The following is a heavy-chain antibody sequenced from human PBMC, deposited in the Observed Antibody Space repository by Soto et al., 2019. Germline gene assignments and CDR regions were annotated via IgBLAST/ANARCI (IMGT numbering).Heavy chain of an antibody. V-gene: IGHV2-5*05. D-gene: IGHD6-6*01. CDR3: AHTNGSLTDY. CDR2: TYWDGND. Sequence: QITLKESGPTLVKPTQTLTLTCTFSGASLSTFGVGVYWIRQPPGKALEWLALTYWDGNDRSGPSLRSRLSIAKDTSNNQVVLTMTNMDPVDTATYYCAHTNGSLTDYWGQGTLVTVSP. J-gene: IGHJ4*02. CDR1: GASLSTFGVG.